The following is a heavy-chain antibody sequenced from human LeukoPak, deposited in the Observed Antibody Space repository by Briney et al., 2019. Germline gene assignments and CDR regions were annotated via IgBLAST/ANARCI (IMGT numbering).Heavy chain of an antibody. CDR3: AKNSGWSYYYGMDV. CDR2: INPKSGAA. D-gene: IGHD6-19*01. J-gene: IGHJ6*02. CDR1: GYIFSDYY. Sequence: ASVKVSCKASGYIFSDYYMHWVRQAPGQGLEWLGWINPKSGAADYAQQFRGRVTMTRDTSINTDYMEMKRVTSDDTAVYYCAKNSGWSYYYGMDVWGQGTTVTVSS. V-gene: IGHV1-2*02.